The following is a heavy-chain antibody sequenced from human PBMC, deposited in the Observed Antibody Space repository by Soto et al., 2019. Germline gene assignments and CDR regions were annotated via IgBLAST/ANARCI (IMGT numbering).Heavy chain of an antibody. D-gene: IGHD3-3*02. CDR2: IYHSGIT. Sequence: SETLSLTCAVSGGSISSSNWWSWVRQPPGKGLEWIGEIYHSGITNYNPSLKSRVTISVDESKNQFSLNLSSVTAADTAVYYCARGGWLIGIFGVVMPKEGAFDIWGQGTTVTVSS. CDR1: GGSISSSNW. V-gene: IGHV4-4*02. J-gene: IGHJ3*02. CDR3: ARGGWLIGIFGVVMPKEGAFDI.